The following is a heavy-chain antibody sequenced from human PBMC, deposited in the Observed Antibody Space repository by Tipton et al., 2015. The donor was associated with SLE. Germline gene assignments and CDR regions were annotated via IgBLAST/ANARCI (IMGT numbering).Heavy chain of an antibody. Sequence: TLSLTCAVYGGSFSGYYWSWIRQPPGKGLEWIGEINHSGSTNYNPSLKSRVTISVDTSKNQFSLKLSSVTAADTAVYYWARGRGGSTMVRGAPYYYYMDVRGKGTTVTVSS. CDR3: ARGRGGSTMVRGAPYYYYMDV. J-gene: IGHJ6*03. CDR1: GGSFSGYY. CDR2: INHSGST. V-gene: IGHV4-34*01. D-gene: IGHD3-10*01.